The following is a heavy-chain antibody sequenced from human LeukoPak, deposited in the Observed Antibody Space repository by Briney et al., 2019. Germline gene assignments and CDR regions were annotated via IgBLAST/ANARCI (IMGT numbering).Heavy chain of an antibody. CDR3: ARRRSYFAFDI. CDR1: GGSFSGYY. CDR2: INHSGST. Sequence: SETLSLTCAVYGGSFSGYYWSWIRQPPGKGLEWIGEINHSGSTNYNPPLKSRVTISVDTSKNQFSLKLSSVTAADTAVYYCARRRSYFAFDIWGQGTMVTVSS. V-gene: IGHV4-34*01. J-gene: IGHJ3*02. D-gene: IGHD3-10*01.